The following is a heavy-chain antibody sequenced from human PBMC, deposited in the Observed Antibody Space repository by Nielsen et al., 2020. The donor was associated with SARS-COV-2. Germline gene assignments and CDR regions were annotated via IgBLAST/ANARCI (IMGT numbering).Heavy chain of an antibody. J-gene: IGHJ4*02. Sequence: GESLKISCAASGFSFGNFAMHWVRQAPGKGLEWMTIISYDGSYEHYADSVKGRFTISRDNSKSTVFLQMNSLRAEDTAVYYCAKERIQQWLLPGYWGQGTLVTVSS. CDR1: GFSFGNFA. D-gene: IGHD5-18*01. CDR3: AKERIQQWLLPGY. CDR2: ISYDGSYE. V-gene: IGHV3-30*04.